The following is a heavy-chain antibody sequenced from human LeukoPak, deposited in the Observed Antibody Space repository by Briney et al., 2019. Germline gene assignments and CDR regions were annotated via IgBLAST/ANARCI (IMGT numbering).Heavy chain of an antibody. CDR2: ISSSGSTI. J-gene: IGHJ6*02. V-gene: IGHV3-11*01. CDR3: AREALYSGYGGYYYYGMDV. Sequence: PGGSLRLSCAASGFTFSDYYMSWIRQAPGKGLEWVSYISSSGSTIYYADSVKGRFTISRDNAKNSLYLQINSLRAEDTGVYYGAREALYSGYGGYYYYGMDVWGQGTTVTVSS. CDR1: GFTFSDYY. D-gene: IGHD5-12*01.